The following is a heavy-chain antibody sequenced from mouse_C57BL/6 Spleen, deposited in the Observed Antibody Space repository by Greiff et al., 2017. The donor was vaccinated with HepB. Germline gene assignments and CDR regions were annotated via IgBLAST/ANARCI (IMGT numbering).Heavy chain of an antibody. V-gene: IGHV1-52*01. CDR3: ARSRAYYSNAWFAY. J-gene: IGHJ3*01. CDR1: GYTFTSYW. D-gene: IGHD2-5*01. CDR2: IDPSDSET. Sequence: QVQLQQPGAELVRPGSSVKLSCKASGYTFTSYWMHWVKQRPIQGLEWIGNIDPSDSETYYNQKFKDKATMTVDKSSSTAYMQLSSLTSEDSAVYYCARSRAYYSNAWFAYWGQGTLVTVSA.